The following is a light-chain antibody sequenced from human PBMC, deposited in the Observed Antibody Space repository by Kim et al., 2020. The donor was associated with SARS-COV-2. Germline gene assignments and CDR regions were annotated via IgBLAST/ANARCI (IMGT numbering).Light chain of an antibody. CDR1: SSNIGSNA. J-gene: IGLJ3*02. V-gene: IGLV1-44*01. CDR2: NDN. CDR3: ATWDDSLEAWV. Sequence: GQTVKISCSGSSSNIGSNAVHWYQLFPGTAPKLLIYNDNRRPSGVPDRFSGSKSGTSASLALSGLLSDDEADYYCATWDDSLEAWVFGGGTQLTVL.